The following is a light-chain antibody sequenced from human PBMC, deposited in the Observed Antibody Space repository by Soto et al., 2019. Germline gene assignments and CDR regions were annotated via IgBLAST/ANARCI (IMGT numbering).Light chain of an antibody. Sequence: DIQMTQSPSSLSASVGDRVAITCRSSQSISDYLNWYQQKPGKALKLVIYGASNLQSGVPPRFSGSGSGSEFTLTISGLQPDDFAIYCCQQSYSLPLTFGPGTKVDV. CDR1: QSISDY. CDR3: QQSYSLPLT. J-gene: IGKJ3*01. CDR2: GAS. V-gene: IGKV1-39*01.